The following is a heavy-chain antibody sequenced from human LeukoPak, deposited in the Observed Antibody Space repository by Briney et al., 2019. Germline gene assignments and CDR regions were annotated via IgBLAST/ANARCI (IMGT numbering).Heavy chain of an antibody. Sequence: GESLKISCKGSGYSFTDYWIAWVRQMPGKGLEWMGFVYPGDSDSRYSPSFRGQVTISADKANSTAYLQWNSLKASDTAIYYCARHSPGWMVCPYCFDSWGQRTLVTVSS. CDR2: VYPGDSDS. CDR1: GYSFTDYW. J-gene: IGHJ4*02. CDR3: ARHSPGWMVCPYCFDS. D-gene: IGHD2-21*01. V-gene: IGHV5-51*01.